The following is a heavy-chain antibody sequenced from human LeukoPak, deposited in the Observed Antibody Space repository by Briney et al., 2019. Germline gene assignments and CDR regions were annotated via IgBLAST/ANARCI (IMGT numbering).Heavy chain of an antibody. CDR2: IYYSGST. CDR3: ARLSTMVRGVVDY. D-gene: IGHD3-10*01. CDR1: GGSISSYY. Sequence: PSETLSLTCTVSGGSISSYYWSWIRQPPGKGLEWIGYIYYSGSTNYNPSLKSRVTISVDTSKNQFSLKLSSVTAADTAVYYCARLSTMVRGVVDYWGQETLVTVSS. V-gene: IGHV4-59*08. J-gene: IGHJ4*02.